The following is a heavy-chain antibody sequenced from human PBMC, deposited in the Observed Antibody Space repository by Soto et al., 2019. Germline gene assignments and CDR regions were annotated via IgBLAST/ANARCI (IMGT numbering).Heavy chain of an antibody. CDR1: GFTFSSYA. CDR2: ISYDGSNK. V-gene: IGHV3-30-3*01. D-gene: IGHD2-2*02. CDR3: ARDRIVVVPAAIQVYYYYGMDV. J-gene: IGHJ6*02. Sequence: GGSLRLSCAASGFTFSSYAMHWVRQAPGKGLEWVAVISYDGSNKYYADSVKGRFTISRDNSKNTLYLQMNSLRAEDTAVYYCARDRIVVVPAAIQVYYYYGMDVWGQGTTVTVSS.